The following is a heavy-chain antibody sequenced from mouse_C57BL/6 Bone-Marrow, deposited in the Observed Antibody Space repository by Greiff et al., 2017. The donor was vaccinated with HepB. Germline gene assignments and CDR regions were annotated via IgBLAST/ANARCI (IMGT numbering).Heavy chain of an antibody. D-gene: IGHD4-1*01. Sequence: EVQGVESGGGLVKPGGSLKLSCAASGFTFSDYGMHWVRQAPEKGLEWVAYISSGSSTIYYADTVKGRFTISRDNAKNTLFLQMTSLRSEDTAMYYCAKTGGFAYWGQGTLVTVSA. V-gene: IGHV5-17*01. CDR2: ISSGSSTI. CDR1: GFTFSDYG. CDR3: AKTGGFAY. J-gene: IGHJ3*01.